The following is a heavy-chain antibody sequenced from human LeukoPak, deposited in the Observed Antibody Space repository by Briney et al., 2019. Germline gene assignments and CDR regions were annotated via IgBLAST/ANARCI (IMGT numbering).Heavy chain of an antibody. CDR1: GFTFSSYE. CDR2: ISYDGSNK. D-gene: IGHD3-22*01. V-gene: IGHV3-30*18. Sequence: GGSLRLSCAASGFTFSSYEMNWVRQAPGKGLEWVAVISYDGSNKYYADSVKGRFTISRENSKNTLYLQMNSLRAEDTAVYYCAKSYYDSSGYRGDFENWGQGTLVTVSS. CDR3: AKSYYDSSGYRGDFEN. J-gene: IGHJ4*02.